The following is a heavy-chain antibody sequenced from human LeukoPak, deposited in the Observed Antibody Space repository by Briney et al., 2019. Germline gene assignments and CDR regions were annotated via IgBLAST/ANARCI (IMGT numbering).Heavy chain of an antibody. CDR3: ARDNLAAAGFDY. CDR2: IWYDGSNK. J-gene: IGHJ4*02. V-gene: IGHV3-33*01. Sequence: GGSLRLSCAASGFTFSSYGMHWVRQAPGKGLEWVAVIWYDGSNKYYADSVKGRFTISRDNSKNTLYLQMNSLRAEDTAVYYRARDNLAAAGFDYWGQGTLVTVSS. D-gene: IGHD6-13*01. CDR1: GFTFSSYG.